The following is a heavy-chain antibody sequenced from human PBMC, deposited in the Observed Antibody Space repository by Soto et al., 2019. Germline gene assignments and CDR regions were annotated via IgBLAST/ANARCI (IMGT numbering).Heavy chain of an antibody. CDR1: GFDFSDFH. D-gene: IGHD1-1*01. V-gene: IGHV3-11*03. J-gene: IGHJ4*02. CDR3: AANWNFGLNF. CDR2: ISSSLGHT. Sequence: PGGSLRLSCVASGFDFSDFHISWVRQAPGKGLEWISYISSSLGHTDYAESVKGRFTISRDNAKSSVFLEMSDQRSDDTAVYYCAANWNFGLNFWGQGTLVTVSS.